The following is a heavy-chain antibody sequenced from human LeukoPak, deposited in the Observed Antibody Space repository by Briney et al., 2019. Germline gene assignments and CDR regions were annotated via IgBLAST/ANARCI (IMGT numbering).Heavy chain of an antibody. D-gene: IGHD6-19*01. Sequence: GASVKVSCKASGYTFTSYDINWVRQATGQGLEWMGWMNPNSGNTGYAQKFQGRVTMTRNTSISTAYMELSSLRSEDTAVYYCVRAAAVAGTGFDPWGQGTLVTVSS. J-gene: IGHJ5*02. CDR1: GYTFTSYD. V-gene: IGHV1-8*01. CDR3: VRAAAVAGTGFDP. CDR2: MNPNSGNT.